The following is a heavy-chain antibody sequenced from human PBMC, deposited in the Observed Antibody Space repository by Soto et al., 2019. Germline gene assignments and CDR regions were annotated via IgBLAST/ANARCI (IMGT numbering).Heavy chain of an antibody. J-gene: IGHJ4*02. CDR2: ISGSGGSS. CDR3: ANKEVDYGDY. V-gene: IGHV3-23*01. CDR1: GFAFSTYA. Sequence: GGSLRLSCAASGFAFSTYAMTWVRQAPGKGLEWVSVISGSGGSSYYAASVKGRFTISRDNSKNTLYLQMNSLRAEDTAVYYCANKEVDYGDYWGQGTLVTVSS.